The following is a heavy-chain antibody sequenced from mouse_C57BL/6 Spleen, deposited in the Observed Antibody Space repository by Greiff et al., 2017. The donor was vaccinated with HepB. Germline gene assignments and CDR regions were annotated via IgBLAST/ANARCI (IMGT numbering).Heavy chain of an antibody. Sequence: EVKVVESGGGLVKPGGSLKLSCAASGFTFSDYGMHWVRQAPEKGLEWVAYISSGSSTIYYADTVKGRFTISRDNAKNTLFLQMTSLRSEDTAMYYCASYGSSPYYFDYWGQGTTLTVSS. J-gene: IGHJ2*01. CDR3: ASYGSSPYYFDY. D-gene: IGHD1-1*01. V-gene: IGHV5-17*01. CDR2: ISSGSSTI. CDR1: GFTFSDYG.